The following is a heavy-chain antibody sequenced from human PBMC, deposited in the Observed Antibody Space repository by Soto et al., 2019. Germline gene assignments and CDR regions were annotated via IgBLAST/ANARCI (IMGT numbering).Heavy chain of an antibody. CDR3: ARDNYDFWSGPLYYGMDV. CDR1: GFTFSSYSM. CDR2: IYHSGST. J-gene: IGHJ6*02. V-gene: IGHV4-4*02. Sequence: PGGSLRLSCAASGFTFSSYSMNWVRQPPGKGLEWIGEIYHSGSTNYNPSLKSRVTISVDKSKNQFSLKLSSVTAADTAVYYCARDNYDFWSGPLYYGMDVWGQGTTVTVSS. D-gene: IGHD3-3*01.